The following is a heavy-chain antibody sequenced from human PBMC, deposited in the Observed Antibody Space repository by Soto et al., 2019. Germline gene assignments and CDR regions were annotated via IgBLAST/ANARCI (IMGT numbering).Heavy chain of an antibody. Sequence: QVQLQESGPGLVKPSQTLSLTCTVSGGSISSGDYYWSWIRQPPGKGLEWIGYIYYSGSTYYNPSLRSRVTIPVDTSKNQFSLKLSSVTAADTAVYYCARGRGKYYDSSGSRDAFDIWGQGTMVTVSS. D-gene: IGHD3-22*01. CDR3: ARGRGKYYDSSGSRDAFDI. V-gene: IGHV4-30-4*01. J-gene: IGHJ3*02. CDR2: IYYSGST. CDR1: GGSISSGDYY.